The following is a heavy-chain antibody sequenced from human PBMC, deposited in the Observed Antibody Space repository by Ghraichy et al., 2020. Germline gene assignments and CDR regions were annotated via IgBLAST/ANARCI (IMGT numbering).Heavy chain of an antibody. J-gene: IGHJ6*03. CDR3: GRSYKAGTYYRYFYSYMDV. D-gene: IGHD3-10*01. V-gene: IGHV5-10-1*01. CDR2: IDPSDSYA. CDR1: GYTFSSYW. Sequence: GESLNISCATSGYTFSSYWINWVRQMPGKGLEWMGRIDPSDSYADYSPSFQGHVTISADKSISTAYLHWSSLKASDTAMYFCGRSYKAGTYYRYFYSYMDVWGKGTPATVSS.